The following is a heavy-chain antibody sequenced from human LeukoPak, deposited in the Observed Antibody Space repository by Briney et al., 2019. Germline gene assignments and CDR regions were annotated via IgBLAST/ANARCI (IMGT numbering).Heavy chain of an antibody. CDR1: GFRFTNYW. Sequence: PGGSLRLSCAASGFRFTNYWMSWVRQAPGKGLEWVANMKQDGSEKDYVDSMKGRFTISRDNAKNSVYLQVNSLRAEDTAVYYCARIGYSSSSFDYWGQGTLVTVSS. CDR2: MKQDGSEK. D-gene: IGHD6-13*01. J-gene: IGHJ4*02. CDR3: ARIGYSSSSFDY. V-gene: IGHV3-7*01.